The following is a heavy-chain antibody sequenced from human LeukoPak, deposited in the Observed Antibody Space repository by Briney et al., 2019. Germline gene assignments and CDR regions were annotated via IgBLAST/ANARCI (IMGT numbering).Heavy chain of an antibody. D-gene: IGHD6-6*01. V-gene: IGHV1-8*01. CDR1: GYTFTSYD. J-gene: IGHJ4*02. Sequence: GASVKVSCKASGYTFTSYDINWVRQATGQGLEWMGWMNPNSGNTGYAQKFQGRVTMTRNTSISTAYMELSSLRSEDTAVYYCARGRIPYSSSSGLSSSWGQGTLVTVSS. CDR2: MNPNSGNT. CDR3: ARGRIPYSSSSGLSSS.